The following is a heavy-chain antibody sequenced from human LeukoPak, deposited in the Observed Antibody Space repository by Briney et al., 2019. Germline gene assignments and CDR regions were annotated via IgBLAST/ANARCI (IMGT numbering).Heavy chain of an antibody. CDR2: IWYDGSNK. CDR3: ARPPGYSSSWYSLFNFDY. CDR1: GFTFSSYG. D-gene: IGHD6-13*01. J-gene: IGHJ4*02. Sequence: GRSLRLSCAASGFTFSSYGMHWVRQAPGKGLEWVAVIWYDGSNKYYADSVKGRFTISRDNSKNTLYLQMNSLRAEDTAVYYCARPPGYSSSWYSLFNFDYWGQGTLVTVSS. V-gene: IGHV3-33*01.